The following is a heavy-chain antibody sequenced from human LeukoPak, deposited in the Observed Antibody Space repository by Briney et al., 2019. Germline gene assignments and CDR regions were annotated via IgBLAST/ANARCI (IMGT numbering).Heavy chain of an antibody. V-gene: IGHV3-7*01. CDR3: VRDGGPDWYDP. D-gene: IGHD3-16*01. CDR2: IKQDASER. CDR1: GFTISDYW. J-gene: IGHJ5*02. Sequence: GGSLRLSCAASGFTISDYWMTWVRQAPGKGLEWVANIKQDASERTYVDSVKGRFTISRDNAKNSIFLQMNSLRVEDIATYYCVRDGGPDWYDPGGQGTLVSVSS.